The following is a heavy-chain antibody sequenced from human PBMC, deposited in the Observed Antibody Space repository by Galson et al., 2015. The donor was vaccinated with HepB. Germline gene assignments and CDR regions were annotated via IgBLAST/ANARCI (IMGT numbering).Heavy chain of an antibody. Sequence: SVKVSCKASGGTFSSYAISWVRQAPGQGLEWMGRIIPILGIANYAQKFQGRVTITAGKSTSTAYMELSSLRSEDTAVYYCAIPTGYRGPLDYWGQGTLVTVSS. D-gene: IGHD3-9*01. J-gene: IGHJ4*02. CDR2: IIPILGIA. V-gene: IGHV1-69*04. CDR3: AIPTGYRGPLDY. CDR1: GGTFSSYA.